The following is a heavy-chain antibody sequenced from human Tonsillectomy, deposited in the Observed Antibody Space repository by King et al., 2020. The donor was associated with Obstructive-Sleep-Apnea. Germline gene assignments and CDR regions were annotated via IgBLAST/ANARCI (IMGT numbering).Heavy chain of an antibody. CDR1: GYSFTNYW. Sequence: VQLVQSGAEVKKPGDSLRISCKGSGYSFTNYWITWVRQMPGKGLEWMGRIDPSDSYTNYSPSFQGHVTISADKSISTAYLQWSSLKASDTAMYYCARLRYDSNGYYYGDYWGQGTLVTVSS. CDR2: IDPSDSYT. V-gene: IGHV5-10-1*01. D-gene: IGHD3-22*01. CDR3: ARLRYDSNGYYYGDY. J-gene: IGHJ4*02.